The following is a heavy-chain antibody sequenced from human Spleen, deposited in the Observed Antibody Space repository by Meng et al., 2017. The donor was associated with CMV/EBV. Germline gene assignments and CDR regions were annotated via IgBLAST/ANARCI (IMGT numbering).Heavy chain of an antibody. CDR1: GGTFTNYA. V-gene: IGHV1-2*02. CDR2: INPNSGGT. Sequence: ASVKVSCKASGGTFTNYAISWVRQAPGQGLEWMGWINPNSGGTNYAQKFQGRVTMTRDTSISTAYMELSRLRSDDTAVYYCASGFEAGTTRFDYWGQGTLVTVSS. D-gene: IGHD1-7*01. CDR3: ASGFEAGTTRFDY. J-gene: IGHJ4*02.